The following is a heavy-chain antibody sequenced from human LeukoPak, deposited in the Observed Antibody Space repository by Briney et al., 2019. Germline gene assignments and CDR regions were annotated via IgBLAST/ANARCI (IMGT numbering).Heavy chain of an antibody. CDR1: GFTFRSYA. Sequence: QPGGSLRLSCAASGFTFRSYAMSWVRQAPGKGLEWVSSISGSGGSTYYADSVKGRFTVSRDNSQNTLYLQMNSLRAEDRAIYYCAKSDANNDRYYFDYWGQGTLVTVSS. CDR3: AKSDANNDRYYFDY. CDR2: ISGSGGST. D-gene: IGHD5-24*01. J-gene: IGHJ4*02. V-gene: IGHV3-23*01.